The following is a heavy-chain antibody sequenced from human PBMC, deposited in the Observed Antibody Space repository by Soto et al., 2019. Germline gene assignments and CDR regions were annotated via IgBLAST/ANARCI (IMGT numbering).Heavy chain of an antibody. CDR2: ISAYNGNT. D-gene: IGHD3-10*01. CDR1: GYTFTSYG. Sequence: XXVKVSCKASGYTFTSYGISGVRHAPGQGLEWMGWISAYNGNTNYAQKLQGRVTMTTDTSTSTAYMELRSLRSDDTAVYYCARSARYYGSGTASDYWGQGTLVTVSS. V-gene: IGHV1-18*01. J-gene: IGHJ4*02. CDR3: ARSARYYGSGTASDY.